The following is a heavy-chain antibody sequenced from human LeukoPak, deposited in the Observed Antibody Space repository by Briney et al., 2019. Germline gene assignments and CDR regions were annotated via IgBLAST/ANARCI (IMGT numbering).Heavy chain of an antibody. CDR2: IDISGNFI. CDR1: GFTFSSYN. J-gene: IGHJ4*02. V-gene: IGHV3-21*01. CDR3: AREGTVTLDY. Sequence: PGGSLRLSCAASGFTFSSYNMKWVRQAPGKGLECVSSIDISGNFIYYADSVEGRFTISRVNAKNSLYLQMNSLRAEDTAVYYCAREGTVTLDYWGQGTLVTVSS. D-gene: IGHD4-17*01.